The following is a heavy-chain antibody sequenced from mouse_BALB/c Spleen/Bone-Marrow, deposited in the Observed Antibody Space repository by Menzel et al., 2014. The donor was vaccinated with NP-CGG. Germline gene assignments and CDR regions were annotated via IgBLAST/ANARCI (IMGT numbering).Heavy chain of an antibody. D-gene: IGHD2-4*01. J-gene: IGHJ3*01. CDR2: ISSGGSYT. CDR3: ARHDYAY. V-gene: IGHV5-9-3*01. Sequence: EVKLMESGGGLVKPGGSLKLSCAASGFTFSSYAMSWVRQTPEKRLEWVATISSGGSYTYYPDSVKGRFTISRDNAKNTLYLQMSSLRSEGTAMYYCARHDYAYWGQGTLVTVSA. CDR1: GFTFSSYA.